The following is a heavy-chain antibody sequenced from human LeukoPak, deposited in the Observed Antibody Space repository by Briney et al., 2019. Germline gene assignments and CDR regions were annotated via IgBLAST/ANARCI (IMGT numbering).Heavy chain of an antibody. J-gene: IGHJ4*02. V-gene: IGHV1-69*13. CDR3: ARAKTPPTVPSVGFDY. CDR1: GGTFSSYA. Sequence: SVKVSCKASGGTFSSYAISWVRQAPGQGLEWMGGIIPIFGTANYAQKFQGRVTITADESTSTAYMELSSLRSEDTAVYYCARAKTPPTVPSVGFDYRGQGTLVTVSS. D-gene: IGHD4-17*01. CDR2: IIPIFGTA.